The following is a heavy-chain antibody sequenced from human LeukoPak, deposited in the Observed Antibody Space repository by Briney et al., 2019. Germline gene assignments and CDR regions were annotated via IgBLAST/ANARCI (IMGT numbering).Heavy chain of an antibody. CDR1: GFTFSSNA. V-gene: IGHV3-23*01. J-gene: IGHJ4*02. CDR2: ISGSGGST. Sequence: PGGSLRLSCAASGFTFSSNAMSWVRQAPGKGLEWVSAISGSGGSTYYADSVKGRFTISRDNSKNTLYLQMNSLRAEDTAVYYCAKQKPTNYDFWSGYWFDYWGQGTLVTVSS. D-gene: IGHD3-3*01. CDR3: AKQKPTNYDFWSGYWFDY.